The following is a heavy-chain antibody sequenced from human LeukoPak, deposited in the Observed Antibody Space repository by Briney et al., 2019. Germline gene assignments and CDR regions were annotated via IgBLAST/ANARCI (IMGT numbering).Heavy chain of an antibody. V-gene: IGHV4-34*01. J-gene: IGHJ4*02. CDR1: GGSFSGYY. Sequence: SETLSLTCAVYGGSFSGYYWSWIRQAPGKGLEWIGEINHSGSTNYNPSLKSRVTISVDTSKNQFSLELSSVTAADTAVYYCARASQPYYFDDWGQGTLVTDSS. D-gene: IGHD1-14*01. CDR2: INHSGST. CDR3: ARASQPYYFDD.